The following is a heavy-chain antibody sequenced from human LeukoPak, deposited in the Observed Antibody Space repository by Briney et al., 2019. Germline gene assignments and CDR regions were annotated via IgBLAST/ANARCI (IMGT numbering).Heavy chain of an antibody. J-gene: IGHJ3*02. CDR3: ASADYDMAFDI. Sequence: SETLSLTCAVYGGSFSGFHWSWIRQPPGKGLEWIAEINHSGSTHYNPSLKSRVTISVDTSKKQFSLKLSSVTAADTAVYYCASADYDMAFDIWGQGTMVTVSS. V-gene: IGHV4-34*01. D-gene: IGHD3-9*01. CDR1: GGSFSGFH. CDR2: INHSGST.